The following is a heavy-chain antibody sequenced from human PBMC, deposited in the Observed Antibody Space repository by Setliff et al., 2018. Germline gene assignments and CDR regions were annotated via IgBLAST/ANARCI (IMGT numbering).Heavy chain of an antibody. CDR1: GYSISSGYY. CDR2: IYHSGST. D-gene: IGHD3-10*01. V-gene: IGHV4-38-2*02. J-gene: IGHJ3*02. Sequence: SETLSLTCTVSGYSISSGYYWGWIRQPPGKGLEWIGSIYHSGSTYYNPSLKSRVTISVDTSKNQFSLKLSSVTAADTAVYYCARGRTMVRGVDAFGIWGQGTMVTVSS. CDR3: ARGRTMVRGVDAFGI.